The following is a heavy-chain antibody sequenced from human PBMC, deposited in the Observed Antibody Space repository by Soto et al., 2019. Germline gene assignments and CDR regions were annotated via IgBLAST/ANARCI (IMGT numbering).Heavy chain of an antibody. J-gene: IGHJ4*02. CDR2: IHHSGST. CDR1: GYPISSGYY. CDR3: ARSSGYVPGGY. V-gene: IGHV4-38-2*01. Sequence: PSETLSLTCAVSGYPISSGYYWGWIRQPPGKGLEWIGIIHHSGSTYYNPSLRSRITISVDTSKNQFSLKMPSVTAADTAVYYCARSSGYVPGGYWGQGILDTVSS. D-gene: IGHD5-12*01.